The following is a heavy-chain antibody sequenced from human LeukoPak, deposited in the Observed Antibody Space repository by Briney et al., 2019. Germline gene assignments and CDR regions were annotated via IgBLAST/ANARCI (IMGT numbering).Heavy chain of an antibody. CDR3: ASYCSSTSCYQETFDY. D-gene: IGHD2-2*01. V-gene: IGHV4-31*01. CDR1: GGSISSGGYY. Sequence: SETLSLTCTVSGGSISSGGYYWSWIRQHPGKGLEWIGYIYYSGSTYYNPSLKSQVTISVDTSKNQFSLKLSSVTAADTAVYYCASYCSSTSCYQETFDYWGQGTLVTVSS. J-gene: IGHJ4*02. CDR2: IYYSGST.